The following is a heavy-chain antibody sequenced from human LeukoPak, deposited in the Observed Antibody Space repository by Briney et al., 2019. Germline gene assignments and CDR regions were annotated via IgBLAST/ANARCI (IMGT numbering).Heavy chain of an antibody. J-gene: IGHJ5*02. CDR3: ARFVQSDWNDDWFDP. CDR1: GYTFTSYG. Sequence: GASVKVSCKASGYTFTSYGISWVRQAPGQGLEWMGWISAYNGNTNYAQKLQGRVTMTTDTSTSTAYMELRSLRSDDTAVYYCARFVQSDWNDDWFDPWGQGILVTVSS. D-gene: IGHD1-1*01. CDR2: ISAYNGNT. V-gene: IGHV1-18*01.